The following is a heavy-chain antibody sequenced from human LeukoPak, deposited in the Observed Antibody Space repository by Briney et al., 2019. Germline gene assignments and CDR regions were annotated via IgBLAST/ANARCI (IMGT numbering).Heavy chain of an antibody. D-gene: IGHD3-10*01. Sequence: GGSLRLSCAASGFTFSSYAMSWVRQAPGKGLEWVSAISGSGGSTYYADSVKGRFTISRDNSKNTLYLQMNSLRAEDTAVYYCAKFETYLLWFGELLFDYWGQGTLVTVSS. CDR2: ISGSGGST. V-gene: IGHV3-23*01. CDR3: AKFETYLLWFGELLFDY. CDR1: GFTFSSYA. J-gene: IGHJ4*02.